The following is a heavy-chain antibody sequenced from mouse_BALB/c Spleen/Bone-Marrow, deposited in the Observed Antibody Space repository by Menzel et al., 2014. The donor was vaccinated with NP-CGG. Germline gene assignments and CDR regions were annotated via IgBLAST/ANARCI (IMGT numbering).Heavy chain of an antibody. J-gene: IGHJ3*01. CDR1: GFTFNDYY. Sequence: EVKLVESGGGLVQPGGSLKLSCATSGFTFNDYYMYWVRQTPEKRLEWVAYISNGGGSTYYPDTVKGRFTISRDNAKNTLYLQMSRLKSEDTAMYYCARHDGYRTWFAYWGQGTLVTVSA. D-gene: IGHD2-3*01. CDR3: ARHDGYRTWFAY. V-gene: IGHV5-12*02. CDR2: ISNGGGST.